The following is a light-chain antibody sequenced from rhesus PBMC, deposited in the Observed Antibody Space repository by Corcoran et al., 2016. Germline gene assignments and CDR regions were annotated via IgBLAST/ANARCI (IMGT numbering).Light chain of an antibody. Sequence: DIQMTQSPSSLSASVGDRVTITCRASQGITNDLAWYQQKPGETPKLLIYEASSLKSGIPSRFSGSGSGTDFTLTISSLESEEFATYYCQHYYSTPYSFGQGTKVEIK. CDR1: QGITND. CDR3: QHYYSTPYS. V-gene: IGKV1S17*01. J-gene: IGKJ2*01. CDR2: EAS.